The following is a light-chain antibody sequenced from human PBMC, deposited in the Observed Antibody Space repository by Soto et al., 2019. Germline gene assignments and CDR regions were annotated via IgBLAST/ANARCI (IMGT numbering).Light chain of an antibody. CDR2: GAS. CDR3: QQYGSSSRT. CDR1: QSVSRD. J-gene: IGKJ4*02. V-gene: IGKV3-20*01. Sequence: VMTQYPATLSVTPWEKATLSRRVSQSVSRDLAWYQQKPGQAPGLLIYGASSMATGIPDRFSGSGSGTDFTLTISRLEPEDFAVYYCQQYGSSSRTFGGGTKVDI.